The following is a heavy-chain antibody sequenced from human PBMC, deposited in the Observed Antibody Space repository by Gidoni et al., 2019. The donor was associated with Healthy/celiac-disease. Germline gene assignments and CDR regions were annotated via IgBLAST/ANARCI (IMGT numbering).Heavy chain of an antibody. CDR1: GFTFDDYA. CDR2: FRWNSGSL. V-gene: IGHV3-9*01. J-gene: IGHJ2*01. Sequence: EVQLVESGGGLVQPGGSLRLSCADSGFTFDDYAMHWVRQAPGEGLEWVSGFRWNSGSLCYADAVKGRFTISRDNAKNSLYLQMNSLRAEDTALYYCAKDTHYYDSNWCFDLWGRGTLVTVSS. D-gene: IGHD3-22*01. CDR3: AKDTHYYDSNWCFDL.